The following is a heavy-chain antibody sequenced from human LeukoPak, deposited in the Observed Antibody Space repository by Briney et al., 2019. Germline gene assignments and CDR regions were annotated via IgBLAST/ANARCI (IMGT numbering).Heavy chain of an antibody. V-gene: IGHV3-23*01. CDR2: ISGSGGST. J-gene: IGHJ6*02. CDR3: AKVPTMVRGVMLYGMDV. CDR1: GFTFSSYA. D-gene: IGHD3-10*01. Sequence: GGSLRLSCAVSGFTFSSYAMSWVRQAPGKGLEWVSAISGSGGSTYYADSVKGRFTISRDNSKNTLYLQMNSLRAEDTAVYYCAKVPTMVRGVMLYGMDVWGQGTTVTVSS.